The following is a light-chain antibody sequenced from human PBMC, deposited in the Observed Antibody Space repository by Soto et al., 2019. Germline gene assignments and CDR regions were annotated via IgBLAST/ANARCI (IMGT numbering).Light chain of an antibody. CDR2: EDD. CDR3: SSYAGRSTFVV. CDR1: SSDVGSYRL. J-gene: IGLJ2*01. V-gene: IGLV2-23*01. Sequence: QSALTQPASVSASPGEPITISCTGTSSDVGSYRLVSWHQQHPGKAPKLIIYEDDERPSGVSNRFSGSKSGNTASLTISGLQAEDEADYYCSSYAGRSTFVVFGGGTKVTVL.